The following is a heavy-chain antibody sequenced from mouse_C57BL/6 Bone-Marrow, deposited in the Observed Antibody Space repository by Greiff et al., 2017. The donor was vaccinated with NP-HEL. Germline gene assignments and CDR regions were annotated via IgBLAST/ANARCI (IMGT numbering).Heavy chain of an antibody. J-gene: IGHJ4*01. V-gene: IGHV7-1*01. CDR1: GFTFSDFY. CDR3: ARDHITAMDY. D-gene: IGHD1-1*01. Sequence: EVQVVESGGGLVQSGRSLRLSCATSGFTFSDFYMEWVRQAPGKGLEWIAASRNKANDYTTEYSASVKGRFIVSRDTSQSILYLQMNALRAEDTAIYYCARDHITAMDYWGQGTSVTVSS. CDR2: SRNKANDYTT.